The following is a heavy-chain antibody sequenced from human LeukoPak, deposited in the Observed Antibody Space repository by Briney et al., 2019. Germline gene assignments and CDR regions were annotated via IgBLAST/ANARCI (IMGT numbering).Heavy chain of an antibody. CDR2: IYYSGST. Sequence: KPSETLSLTCTVSGGSISSSSYYWGWIRQPPGKGLEWIGSIYYSGSTYYNPSLKSRVTISVDTSKNQFSLKLSSVTAADTAVYYCAREKTGNFDYWGLGTLVTVSS. D-gene: IGHD1-1*01. J-gene: IGHJ4*02. CDR1: GGSISSSSYY. V-gene: IGHV4-39*07. CDR3: AREKTGNFDY.